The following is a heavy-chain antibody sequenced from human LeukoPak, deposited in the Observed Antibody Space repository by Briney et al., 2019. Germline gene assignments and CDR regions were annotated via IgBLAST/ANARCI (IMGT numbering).Heavy chain of an antibody. CDR2: IYPGDSDT. V-gene: IGHV5-51*01. CDR1: GYSFTSYW. J-gene: IGHJ6*02. Sequence: GESLKISCKGSGYSFTSYWIGWVRQMPGKGLEWMGIIYPGDSDTRYSPSFQGQVTISADKSISTAYLQWSSLKASDTAMYYCARHPAVAGGEGYYGMDVWGQGTTVTVSS. D-gene: IGHD6-19*01. CDR3: ARHPAVAGGEGYYGMDV.